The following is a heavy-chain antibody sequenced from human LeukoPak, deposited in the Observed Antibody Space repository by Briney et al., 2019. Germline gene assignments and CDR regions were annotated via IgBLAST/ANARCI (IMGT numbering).Heavy chain of an antibody. J-gene: IGHJ4*02. CDR1: GYSISSGYY. CDR2: IYHSGST. CDR3: ARHSSVRSPFDY. V-gene: IGHV4-38-2*02. Sequence: SETLSLTCTVSGYSISSGYYWGWIRQPPGKGLEWIGSIYHSGSTYYNPSLKSRVTISVDTSKNQFSLKLSSVTAADTAVYYCARHSSVRSPFDYWGQGTLVTVSS. D-gene: IGHD5/OR15-5a*01.